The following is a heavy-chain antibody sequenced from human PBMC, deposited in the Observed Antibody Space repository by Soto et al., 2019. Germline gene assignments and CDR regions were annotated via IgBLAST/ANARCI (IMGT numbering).Heavy chain of an antibody. CDR3: ARVEGFGATTIDY. CDR2: IYYSGST. J-gene: IGHJ4*02. CDR1: GGSISSYY. D-gene: IGHD3-10*01. V-gene: IGHV4-59*12. Sequence: SETLSLTCTVSGGSISSYYWSWIRQPPGKGLEWIGYIYYSGSTNYNPSLKSRVTISVDTSKNQFSLKLSSVTAADTAVYYCARVEGFGATTIDYWGQGTLVTVSS.